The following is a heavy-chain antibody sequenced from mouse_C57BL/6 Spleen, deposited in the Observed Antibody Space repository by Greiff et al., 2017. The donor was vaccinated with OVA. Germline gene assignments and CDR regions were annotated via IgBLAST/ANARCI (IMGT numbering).Heavy chain of an antibody. CDR3: ARERYFDV. CDR1: GFTFSSYA. CDR2: ISDGGSYT. J-gene: IGHJ1*03. Sequence: VHLVESGGGLVKPGGSLKLSCAASGFTFSSYAMSWVRQTPEKRLEWVATISDGGSYTYYPDNVKGRFTISRDNAKNNLYLQMSHLKSEDTAMYYCARERYFDVWGTGTTVTVSS. V-gene: IGHV5-4*01.